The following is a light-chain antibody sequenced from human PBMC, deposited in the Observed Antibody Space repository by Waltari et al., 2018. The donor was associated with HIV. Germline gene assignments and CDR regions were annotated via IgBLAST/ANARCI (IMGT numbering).Light chain of an antibody. Sequence: QSVLTQPPSASGTPGQRVTISCFGGTSNAESNYVYWYQQVPGTTPNLLIHMNQERPSGVPDRFSGSKSGTSASLAVSGLRSEDEAAYYCAVWDDSLNGLVFGGGTKLTVL. CDR1: TSNAESNY. V-gene: IGLV1-47*01. CDR3: AVWDDSLNGLV. J-gene: IGLJ2*01. CDR2: MNQ.